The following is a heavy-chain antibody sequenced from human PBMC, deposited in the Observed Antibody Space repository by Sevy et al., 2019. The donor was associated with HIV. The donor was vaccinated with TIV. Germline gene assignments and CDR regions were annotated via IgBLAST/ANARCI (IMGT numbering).Heavy chain of an antibody. CDR1: GFTFSSYS. J-gene: IGHJ4*02. D-gene: IGHD3-22*01. Sequence: GGSLRLSCAASGFTFSSYSMNWVRQAPGKGLEWVSSISSSSSYIYYAHSVKGRFTISRDNAKNSLYLQMNSLRAEDTAVYYCARGVLPTYYYDRSGSLNPKIDYWGQGTLVTVSS. CDR3: ARGVLPTYYYDRSGSLNPKIDY. V-gene: IGHV3-21*01. CDR2: ISSSSSYI.